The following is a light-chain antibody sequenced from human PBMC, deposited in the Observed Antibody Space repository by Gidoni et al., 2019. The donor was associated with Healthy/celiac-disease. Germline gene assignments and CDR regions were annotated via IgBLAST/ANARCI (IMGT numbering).Light chain of an antibody. CDR1: QSVSNN. Sequence: EIVMTQSPATLSVSPGERATLSSGASQSVSNNLAWYQQKPGQAPRLLNYGASTRTTSIPARFSGSGSGAEFTLTISSLQSEDFAVYYCQQYNNWPPLTFGEGTRVEIK. V-gene: IGKV3D-15*01. CDR3: QQYNNWPPLT. CDR2: GAS. J-gene: IGKJ4*01.